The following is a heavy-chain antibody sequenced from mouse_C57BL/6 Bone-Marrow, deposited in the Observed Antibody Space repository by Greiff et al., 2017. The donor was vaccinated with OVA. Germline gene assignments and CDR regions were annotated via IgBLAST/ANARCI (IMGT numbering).Heavy chain of an antibody. CDR2: IDPETGGT. D-gene: IGHD1-1*01. J-gene: IGHJ3*01. CDR3: TEGYYGSSPWFAY. CDR1: GYTFTDYE. V-gene: IGHV1-15*01. Sequence: VQLQQSGAELVRPGASVTLSCKASGYTFTDYEMHWVKQTPVHGLEWIGAIDPETGGTAYNQKFKGKAILTADKSSSTAYMELRSLTSEDSAVYYCTEGYYGSSPWFAYWGQGTLVTVSA.